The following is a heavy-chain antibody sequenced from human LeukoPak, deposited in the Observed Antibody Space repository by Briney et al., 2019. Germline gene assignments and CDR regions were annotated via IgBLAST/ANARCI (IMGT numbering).Heavy chain of an antibody. Sequence: SETLSLTCTASGGSISSGSYYWSWIRQPAGKGLEWIGRIYTSGSTNYNPSLKSRVTISVDTSKNQFSLKLSSVTAADTAVYYCARDRSGTYYDSSGYYPRGYYYYYMDVWGKGTTVTVSS. V-gene: IGHV4-61*02. CDR3: ARDRSGTYYDSSGYYPRGYYYYYMDV. J-gene: IGHJ6*03. D-gene: IGHD3-22*01. CDR1: GGSISSGSYY. CDR2: IYTSGST.